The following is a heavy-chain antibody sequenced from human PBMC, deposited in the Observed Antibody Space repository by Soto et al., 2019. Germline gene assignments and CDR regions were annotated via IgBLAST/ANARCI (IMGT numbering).Heavy chain of an antibody. V-gene: IGHV3-30*18. D-gene: IGHD6-13*01. Sequence: GGSLRLSCAASGFTFSSYGMHWVRQAPGKGLEWVAVISYDGSNKYYADSVKGRFTISRDNSKNTLYLQMNSLRAEDTAVYYCAKDLHSSSWLTGYYYYYGMDVWGQGTTVTVSS. CDR3: AKDLHSSSWLTGYYYYYGMDV. CDR2: ISYDGSNK. J-gene: IGHJ6*02. CDR1: GFTFSSYG.